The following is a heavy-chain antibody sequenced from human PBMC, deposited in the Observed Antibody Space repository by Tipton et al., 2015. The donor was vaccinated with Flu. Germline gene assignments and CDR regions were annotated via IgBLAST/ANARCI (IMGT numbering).Heavy chain of an antibody. V-gene: IGHV4-59*01. CDR1: GGSISSYY. J-gene: IGHJ6*02. Sequence: LRLSCTVSGGSISSYYWSWIRQPPGKGLEWIGYIYYSGSTNYNPSPKSRVTISVDTSKNQFSLKLSSVTAADTAVYYCARVGGSSYYYYGMDVWGQGTTVTVSS. CDR3: ARVGGSSYYYYGMDV. D-gene: IGHD1-26*01. CDR2: IYYSGST.